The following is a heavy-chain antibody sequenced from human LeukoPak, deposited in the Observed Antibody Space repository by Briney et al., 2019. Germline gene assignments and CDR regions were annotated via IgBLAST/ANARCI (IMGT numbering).Heavy chain of an antibody. CDR3: ARDKSEYSGYDYDDAFDI. CDR2: IYYSGST. Sequence: PSETLFLTCTVSGGSISSGGYYWSWIRQHPGKGLEWIGYIYYSGSTYYNPSLKSRVTISVDTSKNQFSLKLSSVTAADTAVYYCARDKSEYSGYDYDDAFDIWGQGTMVTVSS. D-gene: IGHD5-12*01. J-gene: IGHJ3*02. V-gene: IGHV4-31*03. CDR1: GGSISSGGYY.